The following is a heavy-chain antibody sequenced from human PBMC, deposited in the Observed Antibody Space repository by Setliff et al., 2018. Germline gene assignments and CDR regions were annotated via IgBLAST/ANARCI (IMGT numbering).Heavy chain of an antibody. D-gene: IGHD7-27*01. CDR1: GFMFGSYA. V-gene: IGHV3-30*04. CDR2: TSYDGSHQ. J-gene: IGHJ4*01. Sequence: GGSLRLSCAASGFMFGSYAMHWVRQSPGKGLEWVAVTSYDGSHQYYADSVRGRFTISRDNSKNTLFLQMNSLRSEDTAIYSCAGVHWTTNWFLHYWGQGTLVTVSS. CDR3: AGVHWTTNWFLHY.